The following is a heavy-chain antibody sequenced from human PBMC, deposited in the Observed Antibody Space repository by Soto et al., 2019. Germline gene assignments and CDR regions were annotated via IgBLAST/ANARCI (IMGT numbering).Heavy chain of an antibody. CDR1: GGSINGYY. J-gene: IGHJ6*02. Sequence: QVQLQESGPGLVKPLETLSLTCTVSGGSINGYYWSWIRQPAGKGLEWIGRFYTSGTTNYNYNPPLKSRVTMSVDTSKNQFSLNLSSVTAADMAVYYCVRESGGGGYCSGTNCYGMDVWGQGTTVIVSS. V-gene: IGHV4-4*07. D-gene: IGHD2-15*01. CDR3: VRESGGGGYCSGTNCYGMDV. CDR2: FYTSGTTNY.